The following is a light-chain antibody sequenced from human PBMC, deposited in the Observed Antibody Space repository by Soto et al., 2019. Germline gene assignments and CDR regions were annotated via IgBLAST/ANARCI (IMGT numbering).Light chain of an antibody. Sequence: DIQMTPSPSSVSASVGDRATISCRASRGLTNYLAWYQQKPGKAPKLLIYAAYSLQSGVPSRVSGSGSGTYFTLTISSLQPEDFATYYCHQANSLPLTFGGGTKVEIK. CDR3: HQANSLPLT. V-gene: IGKV1-12*01. J-gene: IGKJ4*01. CDR1: RGLTNY. CDR2: AAY.